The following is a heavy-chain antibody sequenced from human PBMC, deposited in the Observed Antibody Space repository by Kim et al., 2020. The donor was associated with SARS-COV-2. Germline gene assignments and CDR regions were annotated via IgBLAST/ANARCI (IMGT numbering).Heavy chain of an antibody. V-gene: IGHV3-74*01. Sequence: STTYADSVKGRFTISRDNAKNTLYLQMNSLRAEDTAVYYCVRDSHYYFALWGQGTLVTVSS. CDR2: ST. CDR3: VRDSHYYFAL. J-gene: IGHJ4*02. D-gene: IGHD3-22*01.